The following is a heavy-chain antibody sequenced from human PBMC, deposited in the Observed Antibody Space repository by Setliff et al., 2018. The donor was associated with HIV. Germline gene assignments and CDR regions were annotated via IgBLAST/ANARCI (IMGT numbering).Heavy chain of an antibody. J-gene: IGHJ4*02. V-gene: IGHV3-15*01. D-gene: IGHD3-16*02. CDR2: VKIDSDGGTI. CDR1: GLHVRGAW. CDR3: AYYRDSTVHQDY. Sequence: AGGSLRLSCKPSGLHVRGAWMNWVRQAPGKGLEWVGRVKIDSDGGTIDYAAPVQGRFVISRDDSQNLLSLQLNSLKTEDTAVYYCAYYRDSTVHQDYWGQGTLVTVSS.